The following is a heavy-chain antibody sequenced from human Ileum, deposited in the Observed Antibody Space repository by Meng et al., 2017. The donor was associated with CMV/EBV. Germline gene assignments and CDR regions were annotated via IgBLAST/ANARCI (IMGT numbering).Heavy chain of an antibody. Sequence: GESLKISCAASGFTFSSYAMSWVRQAPGKGLEWVSAISDSGVSTYYADSVKGRFTISRDNSKSTLYLQMNSLRAEDTAVYYCAKGRGGWLLDYWGQGTLVTVSS. CDR1: GFTFSSYA. CDR2: ISDSGVST. CDR3: AKGRGGWLLDY. V-gene: IGHV3-23*01. D-gene: IGHD5-12*01. J-gene: IGHJ4*02.